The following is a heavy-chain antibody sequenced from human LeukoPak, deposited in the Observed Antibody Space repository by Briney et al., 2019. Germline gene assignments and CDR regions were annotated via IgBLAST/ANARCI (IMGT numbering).Heavy chain of an antibody. J-gene: IGHJ4*02. Sequence: ASVTVSCNPSGYTFTAYTIHWVRQAPGQALEWMGWINPNSGDTNYAQKFQGRVTMTRDTSISTVYMELSRLRSDDTAVYFCARDSANGDFDFDFWGQGTLVTVSS. V-gene: IGHV1-2*02. CDR2: INPNSGDT. CDR3: ARDSANGDFDFDF. CDR1: GYTFTAYT. D-gene: IGHD4-17*01.